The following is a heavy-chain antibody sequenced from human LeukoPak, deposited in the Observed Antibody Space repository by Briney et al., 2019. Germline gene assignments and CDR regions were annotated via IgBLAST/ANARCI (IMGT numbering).Heavy chain of an antibody. Sequence: ASVKVSCKVSGYTLTELSMHWVRQAPGRGLEWMGGFDPEDGETIYAQKFQGRVTMTEDTSTDTAYMELSSLRSEDTAVYYCATESLRVHTGLMDVWGQGTTVTVSS. J-gene: IGHJ6*02. CDR1: GYTLTELS. CDR3: ATESLRVHTGLMDV. D-gene: IGHD1-14*01. CDR2: FDPEDGET. V-gene: IGHV1-24*01.